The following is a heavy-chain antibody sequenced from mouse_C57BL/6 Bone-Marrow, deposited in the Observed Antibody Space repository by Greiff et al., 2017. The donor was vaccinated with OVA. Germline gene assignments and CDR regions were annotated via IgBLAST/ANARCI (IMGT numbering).Heavy chain of an antibody. Sequence: VQRVESGPGLVAPSQSLSITCTVSGFSLTSYAISWVRQPPGKGLEWLGVIWTGGGTNYNSALKSRLSISKDNSKSQVFLKMNSLQTDDTARYYCARRITTVVEGYFDVWGTGTTVTVSS. CDR3: ARRITTVVEGYFDV. V-gene: IGHV2-9-1*01. CDR2: IWTGGGT. CDR1: GFSLTSYA. D-gene: IGHD1-1*01. J-gene: IGHJ1*03.